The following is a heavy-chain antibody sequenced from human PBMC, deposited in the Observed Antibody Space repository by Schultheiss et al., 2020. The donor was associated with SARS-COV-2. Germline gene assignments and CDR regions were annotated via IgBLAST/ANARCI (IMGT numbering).Heavy chain of an antibody. D-gene: IGHD1-26*01. Sequence: SQTLSLTCTVSGGSISSYYWSWIRQPPGKGLEWIGYIYYSGSTNYNPSLKSRVTMSVDTSKNQFSLKLSSVTAADTAVYYCARDNGGSYPYYYYYGMDVWGQGTTVTVSS. CDR1: GGSISSYY. CDR3: ARDNGGSYPYYYYYGMDV. V-gene: IGHV4-59*12. J-gene: IGHJ6*02. CDR2: IYYSGST.